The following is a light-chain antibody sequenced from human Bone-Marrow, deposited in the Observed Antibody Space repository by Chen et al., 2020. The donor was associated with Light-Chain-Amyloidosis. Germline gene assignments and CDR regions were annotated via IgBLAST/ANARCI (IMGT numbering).Light chain of an antibody. V-gene: IGLV1-44*01. J-gene: IGLJ3*02. Sequence: QSVLTQPPSASGTPGQRVTISCSGSSSNVGDNTVSWYQQLPGTAPKLFIYGNNKRPSGVPDRFSGSKSGTSASLAISGLQSEDEADYYWAAWDDSLNGQVFGGGTKLTVL. CDR3: AAWDDSLNGQV. CDR2: GNN. CDR1: SSNVGDNT.